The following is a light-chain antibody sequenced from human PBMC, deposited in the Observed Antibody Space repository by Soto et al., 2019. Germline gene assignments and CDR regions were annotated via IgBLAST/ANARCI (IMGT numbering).Light chain of an antibody. J-gene: IGLJ1*01. V-gene: IGLV2-14*01. CDR2: DVT. CDR3: GSITRSSTAV. Sequence: QSALSQPASVSGSPGQSITISCTGTSSDVGGFEYVSWYQHQPGKAPKRIIYDVTKRPSGVSNRFSGSKSGNTASLTISGIQAEDEGDYYCGSITRSSTAVFGTGTKLTVL. CDR1: SSDVGGFEY.